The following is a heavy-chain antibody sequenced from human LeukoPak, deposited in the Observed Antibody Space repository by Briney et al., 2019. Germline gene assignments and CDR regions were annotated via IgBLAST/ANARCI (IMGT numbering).Heavy chain of an antibody. CDR2: IRYDGSNK. CDR1: GFTFNSYG. D-gene: IGHD6-19*01. CDR3: ATVAGSRGGPFDY. Sequence: PGGSLRLPCAASGFTFNSYGMHWAPHAPGKGLEWVAFIRYDGSNKYYADSVKGRFTISRDNSKNTLSPQINTLRADDTGVYYCATVAGSRGGPFDYWGEGTLVTVSS. J-gene: IGHJ4*02. V-gene: IGHV3-30*02.